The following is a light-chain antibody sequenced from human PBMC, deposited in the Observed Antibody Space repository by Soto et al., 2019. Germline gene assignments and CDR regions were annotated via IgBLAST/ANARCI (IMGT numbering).Light chain of an antibody. J-gene: IGLJ1*01. CDR2: EVS. CDR1: SSDVGFYNY. Sequence: QSVLTQPASVSGSLGQSITISCTGTSSDVGFYNYVSWYRQHPGKAPKLMIYEVSYRPSGVSNRFSGSKSGDTASLTISGLQAEDEAVYYCSSYSSSSTPYVFGTGTKVTVL. V-gene: IGLV2-14*01. CDR3: SSYSSSSTPYV.